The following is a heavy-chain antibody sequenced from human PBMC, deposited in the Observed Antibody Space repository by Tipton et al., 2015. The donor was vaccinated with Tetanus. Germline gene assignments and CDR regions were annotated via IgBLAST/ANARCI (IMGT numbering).Heavy chain of an antibody. CDR3: ARGFGAYWFYFDY. Sequence: LRLSCTVSADSFTNFYWTWIRQPAGKGLEWIGRIDTSGITNYNPSLKSRVTMSVDTSKNQFSRKLSSVTAADTAVYYCARGFGAYWFYFDYWGQGTLVTVSS. CDR2: IDTSGIT. J-gene: IGHJ4*02. D-gene: IGHD4-17*01. CDR1: ADSFTNFY. V-gene: IGHV4-4*07.